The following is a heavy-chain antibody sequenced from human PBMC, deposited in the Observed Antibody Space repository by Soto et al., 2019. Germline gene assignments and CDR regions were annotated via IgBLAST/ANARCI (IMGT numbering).Heavy chain of an antibody. J-gene: IGHJ6*02. D-gene: IGHD3-10*01. Sequence: PGGSLRLSCAASGFTFSSYGMHWVRQAPGKGLEWVAVISYDGSNKYYADSVKGRFTISRDNSKNTLYLQMNSLRAEDTAVYYCAKGKPPNYYYYYGMDVWGQGTTVTVSS. V-gene: IGHV3-30*18. CDR3: AKGKPPNYYYYYGMDV. CDR2: ISYDGSNK. CDR1: GFTFSSYG.